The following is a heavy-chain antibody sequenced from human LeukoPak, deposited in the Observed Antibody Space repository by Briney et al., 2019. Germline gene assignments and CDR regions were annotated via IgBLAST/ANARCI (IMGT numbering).Heavy chain of an antibody. CDR1: GFLVSTNY. D-gene: IGHD1-1*01. Sequence: GGSLRLSCEASGFLVSTNYMSWVRQAPGKGLEWVSSISSSSSYIYYADSVKGRFTISRDNAKNSLYLQMNSLRAEDTAVYYCARYLDRGLDYWGQGTLVTVSS. CDR2: ISSSSSYI. V-gene: IGHV3-21*01. CDR3: ARYLDRGLDY. J-gene: IGHJ4*02.